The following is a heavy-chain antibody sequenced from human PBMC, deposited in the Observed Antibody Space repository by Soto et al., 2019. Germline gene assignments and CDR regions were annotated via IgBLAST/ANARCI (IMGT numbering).Heavy chain of an antibody. CDR3: ARSEGSSGFDY. CDR2: IWYDGSNK. D-gene: IGHD3-22*01. Sequence: QVQLVESGGGVVQPGRSLRLSCAASGFTFSSYGMHWVRQAPGKGLEWVAVIWYDGSNKYYADSVKGRSTISRDNSKNTLYLQMNSLRAEDTAVYYCARSEGSSGFDYWGQGTLVTVSS. J-gene: IGHJ4*02. CDR1: GFTFSSYG. V-gene: IGHV3-33*01.